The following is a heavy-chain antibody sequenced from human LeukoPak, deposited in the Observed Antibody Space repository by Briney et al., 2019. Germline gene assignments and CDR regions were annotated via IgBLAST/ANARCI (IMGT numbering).Heavy chain of an antibody. D-gene: IGHD3-16*01. CDR1: GFTFSSYG. V-gene: IGHV3-33*01. CDR2: IWYDGSNK. Sequence: PGRSLRLSCAASGFTFSSYGMHWVRQAPGKGLEWVAVIWYDGSNKYYADSVKGRFTISRDNSKNTLYLQMNSLRAEDTAVYYCARDGGIPVGSPFDYWGQGTLVTVSS. J-gene: IGHJ4*02. CDR3: ARDGGIPVGSPFDY.